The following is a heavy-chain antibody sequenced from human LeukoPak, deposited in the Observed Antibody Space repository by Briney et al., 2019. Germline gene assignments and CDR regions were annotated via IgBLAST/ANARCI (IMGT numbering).Heavy chain of an antibody. Sequence: SVNVSCKASGGTFSSYAISWVRQAPGQGLEWMGGIIPIFGTANYAQKFQGRVTITADESTSTAYMELSSLRSEDTDVYYCTTGTTGYYFDYWGQGTLVTVSS. CDR3: TTGTTGYYFDY. CDR2: IIPIFGTA. CDR1: GGTFSSYA. J-gene: IGHJ4*02. D-gene: IGHD1-1*01. V-gene: IGHV1-69*01.